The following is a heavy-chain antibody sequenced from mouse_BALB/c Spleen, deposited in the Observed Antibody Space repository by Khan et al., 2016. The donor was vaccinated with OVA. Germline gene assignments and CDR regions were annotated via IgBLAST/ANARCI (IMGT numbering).Heavy chain of an antibody. J-gene: IGHJ4*01. D-gene: IGHD1-1*01. Sequence: QVQLQQSGAELARPGASVKMSCKASGYTFTSYSLHWIKQRPGQGLEWIGNINPSNAYTNYNQKFKDKATLTADKSSSTAYMPLSSLTSENSAVYYCARDCRYNGGRGALDYWGQGTSVTVAS. CDR2: INPSNAYT. CDR3: ARDCRYNGGRGALDY. CDR1: GYTFTSYS. V-gene: IGHV1-4*01.